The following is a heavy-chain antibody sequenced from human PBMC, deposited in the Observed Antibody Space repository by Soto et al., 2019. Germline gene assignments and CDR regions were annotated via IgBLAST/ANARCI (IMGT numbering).Heavy chain of an antibody. D-gene: IGHD3-9*01. CDR2: IYYSGST. J-gene: IGHJ4*02. V-gene: IGHV4-30-4*01. Sequence: SETLSLTCTVSGGSISSGDYYWSWIRQPPGKGLEWIGYIYYSGSTYYNPSLKSRVTISVDTSKNQFSLNLSSVTAADTAVYYCARHSPDFDWLSQFDYWGQGTLVTVSS. CDR3: ARHSPDFDWLSQFDY. CDR1: GGSISSGDYY.